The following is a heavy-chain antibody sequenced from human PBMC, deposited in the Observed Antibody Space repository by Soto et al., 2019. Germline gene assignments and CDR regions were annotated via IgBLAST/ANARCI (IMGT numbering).Heavy chain of an antibody. CDR3: ARALVTHNWFDP. CDR2: IYPSGST. Sequence: SETLSLTCAVSCGSISRGGYSWSWIRQPPGKGLEWIGYIYPSGSTYYNPSLKTRVTVSVDRSKNQFSLKLSSVTAADTAVYYCARALVTHNWFDPWGQGTLVTVSS. V-gene: IGHV4-30-2*01. CDR1: CGSISRGGYS. D-gene: IGHD2-21*02. J-gene: IGHJ5*02.